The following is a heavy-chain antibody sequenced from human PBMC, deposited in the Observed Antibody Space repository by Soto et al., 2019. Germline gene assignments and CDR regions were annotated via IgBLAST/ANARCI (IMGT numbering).Heavy chain of an antibody. CDR2: ISGSGGST. CDR3: AKISCIVLMVYACREYGMDV. Sequence: GGSLRLSCAASGFTFSSYAMSWVRQAPGKGLEWVSAISGSGGSTYYADSVKGRFTISRDNSKNTLYLQMNSLRAEDTAVYYCAKISCIVLMVYACREYGMDVWGQGTTVTVSS. D-gene: IGHD2-8*01. CDR1: GFTFSSYA. V-gene: IGHV3-23*01. J-gene: IGHJ6*02.